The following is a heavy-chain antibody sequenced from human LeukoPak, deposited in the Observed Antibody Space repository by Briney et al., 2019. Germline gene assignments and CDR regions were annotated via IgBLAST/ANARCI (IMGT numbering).Heavy chain of an antibody. D-gene: IGHD2-21*02. CDR2: IRYDGSDK. Sequence: GGSLRLSCAASGFNFSNYDMHWVRQAPGKGLEWVAFIRYDGSDKYYADSVKGRFTLSRDNSKNTLYLQMNSLRTEDTAVYYCAKGDTSWGQGTLVTVSS. CDR1: GFNFSNYD. V-gene: IGHV3-30*02. J-gene: IGHJ5*02. CDR3: AKGDTS.